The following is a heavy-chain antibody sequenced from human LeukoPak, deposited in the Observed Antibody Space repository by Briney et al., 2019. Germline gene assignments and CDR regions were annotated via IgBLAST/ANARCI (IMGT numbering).Heavy chain of an antibody. CDR2: FDPEDGET. V-gene: IGHV1-24*01. CDR1: GYTLTELS. Sequence: ASVKVSCKVSGYTLTELSMHWVRQAPGKGLEWMGGFDPEDGETIYAQKFQGRVTMTEDTSTDTAYMELSSLRSEDTAVYYCATGGPGIAAAGDPIDYWARELWSPSPQ. D-gene: IGHD6-13*01. J-gene: IGHJ4*02. CDR3: ATGGPGIAAAGDPIDY.